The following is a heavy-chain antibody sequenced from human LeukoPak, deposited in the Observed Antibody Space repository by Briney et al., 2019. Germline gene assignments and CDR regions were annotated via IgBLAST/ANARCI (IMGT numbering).Heavy chain of an antibody. CDR2: IYYSGST. CDR3: ARSQDSSGYSPFDC. D-gene: IGHD3-22*01. V-gene: IGHV4-59*01. J-gene: IGHJ4*02. Sequence: SETLSLTCTASGGSISGYYWSWIRQPPGKGLEWIGYIYYSGSTNYNPSLKSRVTISVDTAKNQFSLKLTSVTAADTAVYYCARSQDSSGYSPFDCWGQGTLVTVSS. CDR1: GGSISGYY.